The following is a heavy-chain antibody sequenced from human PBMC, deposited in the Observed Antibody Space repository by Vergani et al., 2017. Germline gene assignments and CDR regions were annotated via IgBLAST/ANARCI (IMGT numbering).Heavy chain of an antibody. J-gene: IGHJ5*02. CDR2: INSKSGVT. Sequence: QVQLVQSGAEVKKSGASVMLSCKSSGYSFTNFGVTWVRQAPGQGLEWMGWINSKSGVTKYVDSLQRRVTMTRDTSTSTAYMELRSLRSDDTAVYYCARGRLKIEGVNSNWFDPWGQGTLVTVSS. D-gene: IGHD2-8*01. CDR3: ARGRLKIEGVNSNWFDP. CDR1: GYSFTNFG. V-gene: IGHV1-18*01.